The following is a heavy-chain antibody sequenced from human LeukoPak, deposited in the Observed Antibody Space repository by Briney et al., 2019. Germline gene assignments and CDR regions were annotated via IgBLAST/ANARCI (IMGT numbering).Heavy chain of an antibody. J-gene: IGHJ4*02. Sequence: TGGSLRLSCAASGVTFSSYSMNWVRQAPGKGLEWVSYISSSSSNIYYADSVKGRFTISRGNAKNSLYLQMNSLRAEDTAEYYSARVVVRGDDYWGQGTLVTVSS. CDR3: ARVVVRGDDY. V-gene: IGHV3-48*01. CDR2: ISSSSSNI. CDR1: GVTFSSYS. D-gene: IGHD3-10*02.